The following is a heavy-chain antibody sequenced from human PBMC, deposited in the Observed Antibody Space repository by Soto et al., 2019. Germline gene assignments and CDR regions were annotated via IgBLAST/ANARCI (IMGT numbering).Heavy chain of an antibody. CDR2: VYDLDGT. V-gene: IGHV3-53*01. CDR3: GPWHLREHAYNT. CDR1: GLTVSGKKY. Sequence: DVQLVESGGGLIQPGGSLRLSCVASGLTVSGKKYMAWVRQAPGKGPEWVSGVYDLDGTYYADSVRGRFTTSIGSSRTPVYLQLRNWRPEDTALYSCGPWHLREHAYNTWGKGKMVTVSS. J-gene: IGHJ3*02. D-gene: IGHD4-17*01.